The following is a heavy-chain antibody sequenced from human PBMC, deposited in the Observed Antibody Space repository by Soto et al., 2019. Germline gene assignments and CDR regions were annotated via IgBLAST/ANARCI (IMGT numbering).Heavy chain of an antibody. Sequence: EVQLVASGGNLVQPGGSLRLSCAASGFTFSDFWLSWDRRAPGRGLEWVANIKEDGSETYYVDSVEGRFTISRDNAKKSLYLQMNSLRAEDTALYYCARGGSHSSDSWGQGALVTVSS. J-gene: IGHJ4*02. V-gene: IGHV3-7*05. CDR2: IKEDGSET. CDR1: GFTFSDFW. CDR3: ARGGSHSSDS. D-gene: IGHD1-26*01.